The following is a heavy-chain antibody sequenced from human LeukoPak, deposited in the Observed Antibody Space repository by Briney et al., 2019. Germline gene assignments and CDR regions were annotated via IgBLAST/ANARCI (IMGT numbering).Heavy chain of an antibody. CDR3: AREQQLWLAQGWFDP. Sequence: SETLSLTCTVSGGSISSYYWSWIRQPAGKGLEWIWRIYTSGSTNYNPSLKSRVTISVDKSKNQFSLKLSSVTAADTAVYYCAREQQLWLAQGWFDPWGQGTLVTVSS. CDR1: GGSISSYY. CDR2: IYTSGST. J-gene: IGHJ5*02. D-gene: IGHD5-18*01. V-gene: IGHV4-4*07.